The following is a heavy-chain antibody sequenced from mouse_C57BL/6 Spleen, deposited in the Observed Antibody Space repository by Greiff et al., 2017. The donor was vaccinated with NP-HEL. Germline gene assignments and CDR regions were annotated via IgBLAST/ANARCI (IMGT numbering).Heavy chain of an antibody. CDR3: AREGSGTLFAY. J-gene: IGHJ3*01. CDR2: INPNNGGT. Sequence: VQLQQSEPELVKPGASVKISCKASGYTFTDYYMNWVKQSHGKSLEWIGDINPNNGGTSYNQKFKGKATLTVDKSSSTAYMELRSLTSEDSAVYYCAREGSGTLFAYWGQGTLVTVSA. V-gene: IGHV1-26*01. CDR1: GYTFTDYY. D-gene: IGHD1-3*01.